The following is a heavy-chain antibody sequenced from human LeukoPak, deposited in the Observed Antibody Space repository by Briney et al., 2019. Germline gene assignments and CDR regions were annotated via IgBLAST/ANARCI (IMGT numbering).Heavy chain of an antibody. CDR3: AAMVVTDAFDI. J-gene: IGHJ3*02. CDR1: GGSISSGDYY. Sequence: SETLSLTCTVSGGSISSGDYYWSWIRQPPGKGLEWIGYIYYSGSTYYNPSLKSRVTISVDTSKNQFSLKLSSVTAADTAVYYCAAMVVTDAFDIWGQGTMVTVSS. V-gene: IGHV4-30-4*01. D-gene: IGHD2-21*02. CDR2: IYYSGST.